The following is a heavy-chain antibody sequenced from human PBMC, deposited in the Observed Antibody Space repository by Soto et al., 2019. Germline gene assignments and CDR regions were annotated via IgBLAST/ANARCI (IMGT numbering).Heavy chain of an antibody. CDR3: AKVLAHIVVVPAAIGY. CDR2: ISGSGGST. V-gene: IGHV3-23*01. J-gene: IGHJ4*02. D-gene: IGHD2-2*02. CDR1: GFTFSSYA. Sequence: GGSLRLSCAASGFTFSSYAMSWVRQAPGKGLEWVSAISGSGGSTYYADSVKGRFTISRDNSKNTLYLQMNSLRAEDTAVYYCAKVLAHIVVVPAAIGYWGQGTLVTVSS.